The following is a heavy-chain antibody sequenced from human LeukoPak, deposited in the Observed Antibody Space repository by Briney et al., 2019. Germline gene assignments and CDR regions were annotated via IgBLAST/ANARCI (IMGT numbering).Heavy chain of an antibody. CDR3: AKSRSYTVRDAFEI. V-gene: IGHV3-30*04. D-gene: IGHD3-10*01. J-gene: IGHJ3*02. Sequence: PGRSLRLSCAASGFTFSSYAMHWVRQAPGKGLEWVAVISYDGSNKYYADSVKGRFTISRDNSKNTLYLQMNSLRAEDTAVYYCAKSRSYTVRDAFEIWGQGTKVTVSS. CDR2: ISYDGSNK. CDR1: GFTFSSYA.